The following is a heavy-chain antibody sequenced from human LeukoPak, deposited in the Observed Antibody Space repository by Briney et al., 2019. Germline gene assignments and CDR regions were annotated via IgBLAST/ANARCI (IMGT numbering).Heavy chain of an antibody. CDR3: AKGGRIGGSYYGAAFDI. D-gene: IGHD1-26*01. J-gene: IGHJ3*02. CDR2: ISWDGGST. Sequence: GGSLRLSCAASGFTFDDYAMHWVRQAPGKGLEWVSLISWDGGSTYYADSVKGRFTISRDNSKNSLYLQMNSLRAEDTALYYCAKGGRIGGSYYGAAFDIWGQGTMVTVSS. V-gene: IGHV3-43D*03. CDR1: GFTFDDYA.